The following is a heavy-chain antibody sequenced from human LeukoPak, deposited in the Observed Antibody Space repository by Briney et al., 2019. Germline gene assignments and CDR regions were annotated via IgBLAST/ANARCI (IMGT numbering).Heavy chain of an antibody. CDR1: GYTFTSYY. CDR3: ATHERSSRPLGYYYMDV. Sequence: GASVKVSCKASGYTFTSYYMHWGRQAPGQGLEWMGIINPSGGSTSYAQKFQGRVTMTRDMSTSTVYMELSSLRSEDTAVYYCATHERSSRPLGYYYMDVWGKGTTVTLSS. V-gene: IGHV1-46*03. D-gene: IGHD5-24*01. CDR2: INPSGGST. J-gene: IGHJ6*03.